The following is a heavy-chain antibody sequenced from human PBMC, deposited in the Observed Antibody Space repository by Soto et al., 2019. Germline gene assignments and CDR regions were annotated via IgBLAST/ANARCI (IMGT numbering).Heavy chain of an antibody. J-gene: IGHJ4*02. V-gene: IGHV1-3*01. D-gene: IGHD3-16*01. Sequence: ASVKVSCKASGYSFTSYAIHWMRQAPGQRIEWMGWINAGKGNTKYSQKFQGRVTITRDTSASTAYMELSSLRSEDTAVYYCARVIGGLYYFDYWGQGTLVTVS. CDR1: GYSFTSYA. CDR2: INAGKGNT. CDR3: ARVIGGLYYFDY.